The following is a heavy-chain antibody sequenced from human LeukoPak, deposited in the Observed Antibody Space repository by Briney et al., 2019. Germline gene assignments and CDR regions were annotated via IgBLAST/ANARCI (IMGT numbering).Heavy chain of an antibody. D-gene: IGHD3-3*01. CDR3: ARGEVNYYDFWSGYDDY. J-gene: IGHJ4*02. V-gene: IGHV1-3*01. CDR1: GYTFTNYA. Sequence: ASVKVSCKASGYTFTNYAMHWVRQAPGQRLEWMGWINAGAGYTKYSQKFQGRVTITRDTSASTAYMELRSLRSDDTAVYYCARGEVNYYDFWSGYDDYWGQGTLVTVSS. CDR2: INAGAGYT.